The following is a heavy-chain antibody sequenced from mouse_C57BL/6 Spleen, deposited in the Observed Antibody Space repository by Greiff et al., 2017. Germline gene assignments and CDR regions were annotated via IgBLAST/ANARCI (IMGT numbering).Heavy chain of an antibody. D-gene: IGHD1-1*01. CDR1: GFTFSDYG. Sequence: EVQVVESGGGLVKPGGSLKLSCAASGFTFSDYGMHWVRQAPEKGLEWVAYISSGSSTIYYADTVKGRFTISRDNAKNTLFLQMTSLRSEDTAMYYCARLYYGSSYVGDYAMDYWGQGTSVTVSS. J-gene: IGHJ4*01. V-gene: IGHV5-17*01. CDR3: ARLYYGSSYVGDYAMDY. CDR2: ISSGSSTI.